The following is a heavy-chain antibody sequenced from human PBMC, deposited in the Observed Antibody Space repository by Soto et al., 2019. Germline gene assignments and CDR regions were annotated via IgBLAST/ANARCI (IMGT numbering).Heavy chain of an antibody. CDR3: ATVSFGVVRQIDY. V-gene: IGHV4-59*01. J-gene: IGHJ4*02. D-gene: IGHD3-3*01. Sequence: SETLSLTCTVSGGSISSYYWSWIRQPPGKGLEWMGYIYYSGSTNYNPSLKSRLTISVDTSKNQFSLKLSSVTAADTAVYYCATVSFGVVRQIDYWGQGTLVTVSS. CDR2: IYYSGST. CDR1: GGSISSYY.